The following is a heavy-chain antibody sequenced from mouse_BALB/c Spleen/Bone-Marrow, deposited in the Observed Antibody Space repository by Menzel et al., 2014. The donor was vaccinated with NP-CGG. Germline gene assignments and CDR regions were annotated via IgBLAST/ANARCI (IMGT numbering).Heavy chain of an antibody. Sequence: EVQRVESGGGLVKPGGSLKLSCTASGFAFSSCDMSWVRQTPEKRLEWVATITSGGGNTYYPDSVKGRFTISRDNARNTLCLQMSCLRSEDTALDYCARVWDWFAYWGQGTLVTVSA. CDR2: ITSGGGNT. D-gene: IGHD4-1*01. CDR1: GFAFSSCD. J-gene: IGHJ3*01. V-gene: IGHV5-9*02. CDR3: ARVWDWFAY.